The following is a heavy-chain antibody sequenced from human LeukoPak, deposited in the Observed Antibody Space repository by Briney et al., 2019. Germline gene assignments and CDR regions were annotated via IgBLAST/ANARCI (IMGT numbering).Heavy chain of an antibody. CDR2: IYTSGST. Sequence: SETLSLTCTVSGGSISSGSYYWSWIRQPAGKGLEWIGRIYTSGSTNHNPSLKSRVTISVDTSKNQFSLKLSSVTAADTAVYYCARDPSLWEQWPYFDYWGQGTLVTVSS. J-gene: IGHJ4*02. V-gene: IGHV4-61*02. CDR1: GGSISSGSYY. D-gene: IGHD6-19*01. CDR3: ARDPSLWEQWPYFDY.